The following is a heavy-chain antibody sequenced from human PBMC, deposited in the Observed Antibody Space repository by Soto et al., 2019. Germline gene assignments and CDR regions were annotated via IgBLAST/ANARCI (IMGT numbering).Heavy chain of an antibody. CDR2: ISAYNGNT. Sequence: QVQLLQSGAEVKKPGASVKVSCKASGYTFTSYGISWVRQAPGQVLEWMGWISAYNGNTNYAQKLQGRVTTTTDTSTSTAYMELRSLSSDDTDVYYCARDIWFHAAAAADWFDPWGQVTLVTGSS. D-gene: IGHD6-13*01. J-gene: IGHJ5*02. V-gene: IGHV1-18*01. CDR1: GYTFTSYG. CDR3: ARDIWFHAAAAADWFDP.